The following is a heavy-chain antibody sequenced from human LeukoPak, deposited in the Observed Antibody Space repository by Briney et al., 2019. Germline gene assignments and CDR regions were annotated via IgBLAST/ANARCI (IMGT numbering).Heavy chain of an antibody. CDR3: ARDGYTYGSFDY. J-gene: IGHJ4*02. V-gene: IGHV4-39*01. D-gene: IGHD5-18*01. Sequence: PSETLSLTCTVSGGSISSSSYFWGWIRQPPGKGLEWIGSIYYSGSTYSNPSLKSRVTISVDTSKSQFSLKLTSVTAADTAVYYCARDGYTYGSFDYWGQGTLVTVSS. CDR1: GGSISSSSYF. CDR2: IYYSGST.